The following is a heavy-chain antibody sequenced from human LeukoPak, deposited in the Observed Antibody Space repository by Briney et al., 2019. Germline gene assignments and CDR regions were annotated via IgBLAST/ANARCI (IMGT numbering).Heavy chain of an antibody. D-gene: IGHD2-2*02. CDR1: GGTFSSYA. CDR3: ARALYCSSTSCYTQEFDY. V-gene: IGHV1-69*01. J-gene: IGHJ4*02. Sequence: KISCKASGGTFSSYAISWVRQAPGQGLEWMGGIIPIFGTANYAQKFQGRVTITADESTSTAYMELSSLRSEDTAVYYCARALYCSSTSCYTQEFDYWGQGTLVTVSS. CDR2: IIPIFGTA.